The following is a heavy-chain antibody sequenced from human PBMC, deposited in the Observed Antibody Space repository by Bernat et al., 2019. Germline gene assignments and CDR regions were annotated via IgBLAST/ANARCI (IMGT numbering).Heavy chain of an antibody. CDR1: GGSFSGYY. J-gene: IGHJ5*02. D-gene: IGHD1/OR15-1a*01. Sequence: QVQLQQWGAGLLKPSETLSLTCTVYGGSFSGYYGSWIRQRQGKGMAWMGEINPRGGTNYNASLKRRVTISVDPSKYHFSLKLSSVTAADTAVYYCARGGEAGTWVAWGQGTLVTVSS. V-gene: IGHV4-34*01. CDR3: ARGGEAGTWVA. CDR2: INPRGGT.